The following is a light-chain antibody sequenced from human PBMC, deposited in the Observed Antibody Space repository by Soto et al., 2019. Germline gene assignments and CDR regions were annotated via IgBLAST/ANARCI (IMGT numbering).Light chain of an antibody. Sequence: EIVLTQSPGTLSLSPGERATLSCRASQGVSSTYLAWYQQKPGQAPRLLISGTSTRATGVPDRFSGSGSGTDFTLTISRLEPEDSAVYYCQQYGVSLHTFGQGTKVDIK. V-gene: IGKV3-20*01. CDR1: QGVSSTY. CDR3: QQYGVSLHT. J-gene: IGKJ2*01. CDR2: GTS.